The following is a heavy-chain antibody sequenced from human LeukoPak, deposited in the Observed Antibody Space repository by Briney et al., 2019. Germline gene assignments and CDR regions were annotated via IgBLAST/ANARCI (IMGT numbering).Heavy chain of an antibody. J-gene: IGHJ4*02. Sequence: GGSLRLSCAASGFTFSNYGMHWVRQAPGKGLEWVALISYDGNNKNYADSVKGRFTISRDNSKNTVFLQMNSLRAEDTAVYYCAGGQYFSDYWGQGTLVTVSS. CDR2: ISYDGNNK. V-gene: IGHV3-30*03. CDR3: AGGQYFSDY. CDR1: GFTFSNYG. D-gene: IGHD3-16*01.